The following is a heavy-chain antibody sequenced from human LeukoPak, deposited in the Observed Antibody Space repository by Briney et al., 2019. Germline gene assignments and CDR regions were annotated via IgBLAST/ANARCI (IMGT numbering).Heavy chain of an antibody. Sequence: GGSLRLSCAASGFTFSSYSMNWVRQAPGKGLEWVSSISSSSSYIYYADSVKGRFTISRDNAKNSLHLQMNSLRAEDTAVYYCARDLIDFWSGYYYYFDYWGQGTLATVSS. CDR1: GFTFSSYS. V-gene: IGHV3-21*01. CDR3: ARDLIDFWSGYYYYFDY. J-gene: IGHJ4*02. CDR2: ISSSSSYI. D-gene: IGHD3-3*01.